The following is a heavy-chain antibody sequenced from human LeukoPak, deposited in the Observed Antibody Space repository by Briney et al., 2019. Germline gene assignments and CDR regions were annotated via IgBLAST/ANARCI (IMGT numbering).Heavy chain of an antibody. J-gene: IGHJ6*03. V-gene: IGHV4-59*12. CDR2: IYYSGST. Sequence: SETLSLTCTVSGGSISSYYWSWIRQPPGKGLEWIGYIYYSGSTNYNPSLKSRVTMSVDTSKNQFSLKLSSVTAADTAVYYCARDRFYDFWSGYHHYYYMDVWGKGTTVTVSS. CDR3: ARDRFYDFWSGYHHYYYMDV. D-gene: IGHD3-3*01. CDR1: GGSISSYY.